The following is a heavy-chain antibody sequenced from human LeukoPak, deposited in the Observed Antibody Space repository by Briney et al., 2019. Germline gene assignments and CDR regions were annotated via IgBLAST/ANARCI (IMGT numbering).Heavy chain of an antibody. CDR2: INHSGST. CDR3: ARGGNWNHYYYYGMDV. CDR1: GGSFSAYY. V-gene: IGHV4-34*01. Sequence: SETLSLTCGVYGGSFSAYYWSWIRQPPGKGLEWIGEINHSGSTNYNPSLKSRVTISVDTSKNQFSLKLSSVTAADTAVYYCARGGNWNHYYYYGMDVWGQGTTVTVSS. J-gene: IGHJ6*02. D-gene: IGHD1-20*01.